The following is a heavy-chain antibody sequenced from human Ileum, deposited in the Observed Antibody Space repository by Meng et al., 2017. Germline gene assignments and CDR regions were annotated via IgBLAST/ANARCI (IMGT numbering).Heavy chain of an antibody. V-gene: IGHV6-1*02. CDR1: RGSVSSNFAA. CDR2: TYYRSKWYS. J-gene: IGHJ4*02. D-gene: IGHD3-3*01. Sequence: VQWPQPGQGRVNPAHTLSLTCAVSRGSVSSNFAAWNWIRQSPLRGLEWLGRTYYRSKWYSEYAVSVKSRISITPDTSKNQFSLQMNSVTPEDTAVYYCASGSGSLDYWGPGTLVAVSS. CDR3: ASGSGSLDY.